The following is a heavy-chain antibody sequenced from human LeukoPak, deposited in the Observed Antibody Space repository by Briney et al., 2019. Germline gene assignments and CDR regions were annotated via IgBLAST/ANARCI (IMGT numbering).Heavy chain of an antibody. CDR1: GYTFTTYE. Sequence: ASVKVSCKASGYTFTTYEINWVRQAPGQGLEWMGWISAYNGNTNYAQKLQGRVTMTTDTSTSTAYMELRSLRSDDTAVYYCARDPGDRPVAFDIWGQGTMVTVSS. J-gene: IGHJ3*02. V-gene: IGHV1-18*01. CDR2: ISAYNGNT. CDR3: ARDPGDRPVAFDI. D-gene: IGHD1-14*01.